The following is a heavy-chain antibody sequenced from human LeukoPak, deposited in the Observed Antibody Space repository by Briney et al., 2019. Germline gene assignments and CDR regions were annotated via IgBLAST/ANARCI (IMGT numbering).Heavy chain of an antibody. CDR1: GYSISSGYY. Sequence: SETLSLTCTVSGYSISSGYYWGWLRQPPGKGLVWIESIHHSGSTYYNPSLKSRVTMSIDTSKTQFALKLSSVTAANTAVYYAARTKGGIAAADAYFDYWGQGTLVTVSS. CDR2: IHHSGST. D-gene: IGHD6-13*01. V-gene: IGHV4-38-2*02. J-gene: IGHJ4*02. CDR3: ARTKGGIAAADAYFDY.